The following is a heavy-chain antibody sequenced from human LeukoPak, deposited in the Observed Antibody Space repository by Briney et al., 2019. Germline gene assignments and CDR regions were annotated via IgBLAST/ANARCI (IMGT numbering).Heavy chain of an antibody. D-gene: IGHD3-9*01. CDR3: AKDQGVRYFDWLLYGGNWFDP. CDR2: INPDGNKK. CDR1: GLTFSSSW. J-gene: IGHJ5*02. Sequence: GGSLRLSCAVSGLTFSSSWMDWVRQAPGKGLEWVASINPDGNKKYSADSVKGRFTISRDNSKNTLYLQMNSLRAEDTAVYYCAKDQGVRYFDWLLYGGNWFDPWGQGTLVTVSS. V-gene: IGHV3-7*01.